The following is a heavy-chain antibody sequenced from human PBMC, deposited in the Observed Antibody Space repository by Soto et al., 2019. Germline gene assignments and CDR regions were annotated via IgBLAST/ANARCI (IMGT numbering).Heavy chain of an antibody. CDR3: AKDSVSEHTSGWPQGH. Sequence: QVQLVESGGGVVQPGRSLRLSCAASGFTFSGYGMHWVRQAPGKGLACVAVISNDGTNTYYVDSVKGRFTISRDNSKNTLDLQMNGLRAEDTAVYYCAKDSVSEHTSGWPQGHWGQVTLVTVSS. J-gene: IGHJ4*02. V-gene: IGHV3-30*18. CDR2: ISNDGTNT. CDR1: GFTFSGYG. D-gene: IGHD6-19*01.